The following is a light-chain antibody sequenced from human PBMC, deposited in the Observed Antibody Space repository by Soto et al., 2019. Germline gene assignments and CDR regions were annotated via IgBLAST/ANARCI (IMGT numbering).Light chain of an antibody. Sequence: EIGMTQSPATLSVSPGERATLSCRASQSVSSNLAWYQQKPGQAPRLLISGASTRATGIPARFSGSGSGTEFTLTISSLQSEDFAVYYCQQYNNWPRTFGQGTKVEIK. CDR2: GAS. CDR3: QQYNNWPRT. V-gene: IGKV3-15*01. J-gene: IGKJ1*01. CDR1: QSVSSN.